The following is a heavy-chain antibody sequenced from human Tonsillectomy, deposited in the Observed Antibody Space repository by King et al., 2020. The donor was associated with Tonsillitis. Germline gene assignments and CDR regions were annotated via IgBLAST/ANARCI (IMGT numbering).Heavy chain of an antibody. CDR3: ATPGTDSSGYQYFDY. CDR2: INAYSGNT. D-gene: IGHD3-22*01. V-gene: IGHV1-18*01. CDR1: GYTFNSYG. J-gene: IGHJ4*02. Sequence: QLVQSGAEVKNPGASVKVSCKASGYTFNSYGISWVRQAPGQGLEWMGWINAYSGNTNYVQKFQGRITMTTDTSTSTAYMELRSLRSDDTAVYYCATPGTDSSGYQYFDYWGQGTLVTVSS.